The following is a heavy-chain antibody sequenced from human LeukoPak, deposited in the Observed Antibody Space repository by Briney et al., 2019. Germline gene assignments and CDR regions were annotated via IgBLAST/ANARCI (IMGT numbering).Heavy chain of an antibody. CDR1: GFTFSSYS. J-gene: IGHJ4*02. Sequence: GGSLRLSCAASGFTFSSYSMNWVRQAPGKGLEWVSSISSSSSYIYYADSVKGRFTISRDNAKNSLYLQMNSLRAEDTAVYYCARRFCSSTSCKTLDYWGQGTLVTVSS. D-gene: IGHD2-2*01. CDR2: ISSSSSYI. V-gene: IGHV3-21*01. CDR3: ARRFCSSTSCKTLDY.